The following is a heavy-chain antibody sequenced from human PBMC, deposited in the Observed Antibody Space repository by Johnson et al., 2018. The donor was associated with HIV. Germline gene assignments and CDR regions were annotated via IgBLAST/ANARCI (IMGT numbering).Heavy chain of an antibody. J-gene: IGHJ3*01. CDR2: ISTSGNII. CDR3: VRDGLHQLVDYGDYIDRIWAVGAMNGFDC. V-gene: IGHV3-11*04. Sequence: QMQLVESVGGLVKPGGSLRLSCAASGFTFRDYYMSWIRQAPGKGLEWISYISTSGNIINYVDSVKGRFTMSRDNAKKSLYLQMNRLRAEDTAVYYCVRDGLHQLVDYGDYIDRIWAVGAMNGFDCWGQGTMVTVSS. D-gene: IGHD4-17*01. CDR1: GFTFRDYY.